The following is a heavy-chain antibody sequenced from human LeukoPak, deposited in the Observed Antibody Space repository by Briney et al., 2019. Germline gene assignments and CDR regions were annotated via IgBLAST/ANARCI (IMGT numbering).Heavy chain of an antibody. D-gene: IGHD3-22*01. V-gene: IGHV4-61*02. J-gene: IGHJ4*02. CDR1: GGSISSGNYY. Sequence: SETLSLTCTVSGGSISSGNYYWSWIRQPAGKGLEWIGRIYTSGSTNYNPSLKSRVTISVDTSKNQFSLKLSSVTAADTAVYYCARLVTTIIVVIDYWGQGALVTVSS. CDR2: IYTSGST. CDR3: ARLVTTIIVVIDY.